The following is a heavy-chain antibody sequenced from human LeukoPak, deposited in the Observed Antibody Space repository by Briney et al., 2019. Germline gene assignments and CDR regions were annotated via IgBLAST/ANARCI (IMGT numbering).Heavy chain of an antibody. CDR1: GYTFTNYG. J-gene: IGHJ6*03. D-gene: IGHD3-10*01. CDR3: ARGMKVRGLKTSQDYYYYMDV. CDR2: ISTYNGHT. V-gene: IGHV1-18*01. Sequence: GASVKVSCKASGYTFTNYGINWVRQAPGQGLEWMGWISTYNGHTNYAQKLQGRVTMTTDTSTSTAYMELRSLRSDDTAVYYCARGMKVRGLKTSQDYYYYMDVWGKGTTVTVSS.